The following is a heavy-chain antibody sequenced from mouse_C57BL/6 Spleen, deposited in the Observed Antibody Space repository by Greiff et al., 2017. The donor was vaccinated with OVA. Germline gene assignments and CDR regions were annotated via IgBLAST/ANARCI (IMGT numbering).Heavy chain of an antibody. V-gene: IGHV10-1*01. Sequence: EVMLVESGGGLVQPKGSLKLSCAASGFSFNTYAMNWVRQAPGKGLEWVARIRSKSNNYATYYADSVKDRFTISRDDSESMLYLQMNNLKTEDTAMYYCVRIYYGNYDAMDYWGQGTSVTVSS. D-gene: IGHD2-1*01. CDR2: IRSKSNNYAT. J-gene: IGHJ4*01. CDR1: GFSFNTYA. CDR3: VRIYYGNYDAMDY.